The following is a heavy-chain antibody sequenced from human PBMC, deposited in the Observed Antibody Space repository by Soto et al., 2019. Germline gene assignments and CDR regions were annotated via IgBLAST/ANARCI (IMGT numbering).Heavy chain of an antibody. D-gene: IGHD5-12*01. CDR1: GGSISSYY. CDR3: ARGSGYDFLDY. J-gene: IGHJ4*02. V-gene: IGHV4-59*08. Sequence: PSETLSLTCTVSGGSISSYYWSWIRQPPGKGLEWIGYIYYSGSTNYNPSLKSRVTISVDTSKNQFSLKLGSVTAADTAVYYCARGSGYDFLDYWGQGTLVTVSS. CDR2: IYYSGST.